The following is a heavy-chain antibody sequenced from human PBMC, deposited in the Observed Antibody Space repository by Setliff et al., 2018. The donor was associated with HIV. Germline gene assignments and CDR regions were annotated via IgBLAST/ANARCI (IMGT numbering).Heavy chain of an antibody. CDR2: VSYGGIS. CDR3: ARGLSSSWRRLWGY. Sequence: KPSETLSLTCSVSGGFVSSTTYFWGWIRQSPGEGLEWIASVSYGGISYYNPSLKSQVSISLDTSTNQFSLNLTSVTVADTAVYFCARGLSSSWRRLWGYWGQGLQVTVSS. CDR1: GGFVSSTTYF. J-gene: IGHJ4*02. D-gene: IGHD2-2*01. V-gene: IGHV4-39*07.